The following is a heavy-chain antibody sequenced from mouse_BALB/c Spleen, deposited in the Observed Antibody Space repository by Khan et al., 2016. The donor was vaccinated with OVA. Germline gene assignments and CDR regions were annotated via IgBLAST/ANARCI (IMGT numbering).Heavy chain of an antibody. CDR2: ISDVGNYT. V-gene: IGHV5-4*02. CDR1: GFIFSDYY. D-gene: IGHD2-13*01. Sequence: EVELVESGGGLVKPGGSLKLSCAASGFIFSDYYMYWVHQTPEKRLEWVATISDVGNYTYYTDSVKGRFTISRDDARNNLYLQMSSLKSEDTAIYYCVRGYYGDPFAYWGQGTLVTVSA. CDR3: VRGYYGDPFAY. J-gene: IGHJ3*01.